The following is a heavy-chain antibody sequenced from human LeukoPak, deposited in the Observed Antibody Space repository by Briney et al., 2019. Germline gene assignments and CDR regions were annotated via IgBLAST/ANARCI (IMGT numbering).Heavy chain of an antibody. D-gene: IGHD2-15*01. J-gene: IGHJ4*02. Sequence: PSETLSLTCAVSGGSISSGGYSWSWIRQPPGKGLEWIGYIYHSGSTYYNPSLKSRVTISVDRSKNQFSLKLGSVTAADTAVYYCARVWCSGGSCYLDYWGQGTLVTVSS. V-gene: IGHV4-30-2*01. CDR2: IYHSGST. CDR1: GGSISSGGYS. CDR3: ARVWCSGGSCYLDY.